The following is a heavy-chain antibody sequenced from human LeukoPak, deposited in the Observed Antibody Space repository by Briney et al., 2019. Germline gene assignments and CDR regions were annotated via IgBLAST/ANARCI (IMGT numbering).Heavy chain of an antibody. CDR2: ISPNGETT. CDR1: EFTFSTYW. Sequence: GGSLRLSCAASEFTFSTYWMHWVRQAPGKGLVWVTNISPNGETTNYADSVKGRFTISRDSAKNTLYLEMNSLRAEDTAVYYCAKGTPGVAARFHDYWGQGTLVTVSS. J-gene: IGHJ4*02. V-gene: IGHV3-74*01. CDR3: AKGTPGVAARFHDY. D-gene: IGHD2-15*01.